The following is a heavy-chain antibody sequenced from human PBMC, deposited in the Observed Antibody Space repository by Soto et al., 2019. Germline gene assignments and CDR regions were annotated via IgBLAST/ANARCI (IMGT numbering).Heavy chain of an antibody. Sequence: EVQLVESGGGLVKPGGSLRLSCAASGFTFSSYSMNWVRQAPGKGLEWVSSISSSSSYIYYADSVKGRFTISRDNAKNSLYLQMNSLRAEDTAVYYCFRPVDYYDSSGYYYDPDSNAAFDIWGQGTMVTVSS. V-gene: IGHV3-21*01. D-gene: IGHD3-22*01. J-gene: IGHJ3*02. CDR3: FRPVDYYDSSGYYYDPDSNAAFDI. CDR2: ISSSSSYI. CDR1: GFTFSSYS.